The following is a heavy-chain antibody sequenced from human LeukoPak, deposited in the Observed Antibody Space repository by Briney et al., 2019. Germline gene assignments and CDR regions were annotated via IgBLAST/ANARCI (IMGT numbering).Heavy chain of an antibody. J-gene: IGHJ4*02. CDR3: ARGGSGWSNFDY. V-gene: IGHV1-69*13. Sequence: ASVKVSCKASGGTFSSYAISWVRQAPGQGLEWMGGIIPIFGKANYAQKFQGRVTITADESTSTAYMELSSLRSEDTAVYYCARGGSGWSNFDYWGQGTLVTVSS. CDR2: IIPIFGKA. D-gene: IGHD6-19*01. CDR1: GGTFSSYA.